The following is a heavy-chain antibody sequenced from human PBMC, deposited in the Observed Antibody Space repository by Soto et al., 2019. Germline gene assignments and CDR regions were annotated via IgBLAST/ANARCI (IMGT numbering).Heavy chain of an antibody. D-gene: IGHD3-16*02. CDR1: GYTFTSYD. Sequence: ASVKVSCKASGYTFTSYDINWVRQATGQGLEWMGWMNPNSGNTGYAQKFQGRVTMTRNTSISTAYMELSSLRSEDTAVYYCARGKHYIWGSYRYGNAFDIWGQGTMVTVSS. V-gene: IGHV1-8*01. CDR2: MNPNSGNT. J-gene: IGHJ3*02. CDR3: ARGKHYIWGSYRYGNAFDI.